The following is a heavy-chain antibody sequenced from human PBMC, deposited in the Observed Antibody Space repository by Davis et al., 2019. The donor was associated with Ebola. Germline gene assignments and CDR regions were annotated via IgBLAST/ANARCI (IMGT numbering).Heavy chain of an antibody. J-gene: IGHJ3*02. Sequence: ASVKVSCKASGGTFSSYAISWVRQAPGQGLEWMGWMNPNSGGTNYAQKFQGRVTMTRDTPITTAYMEVSRLTSDDTAVYYCARAHCSSSGCYSGNDAFDIWGQGTMVTVSS. D-gene: IGHD2-2*02. V-gene: IGHV1-2*02. CDR3: ARAHCSSSGCYSGNDAFDI. CDR1: GGTFSSYA. CDR2: MNPNSGGT.